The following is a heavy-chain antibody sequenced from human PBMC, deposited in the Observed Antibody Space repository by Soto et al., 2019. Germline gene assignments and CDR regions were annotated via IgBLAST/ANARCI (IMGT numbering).Heavy chain of an antibody. CDR3: AHRQRTVVVGAPFDL. J-gene: IGHJ4*02. Sequence: QITLRESGPTLVHPTQTLTLTCTLSGVSLTTSGVGVGWIRQPPGKALEWLALIYWDDDKRFSPSLKSRLAITRDTSKNQVVMTMTDMAPVDTAIYYCAHRQRTVVVGAPFDLWGQGSQVTVSS. D-gene: IGHD2-15*01. V-gene: IGHV2-5*02. CDR2: IYWDDDK. CDR1: GVSLTTSGVG.